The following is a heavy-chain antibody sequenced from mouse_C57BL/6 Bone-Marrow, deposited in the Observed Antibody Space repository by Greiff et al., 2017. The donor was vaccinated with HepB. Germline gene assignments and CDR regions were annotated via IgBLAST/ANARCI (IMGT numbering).Heavy chain of an antibody. CDR3: VSHMGPSYCYFYV. Sequence: EVQRVESGGDLVKPGGSLKLSCAASGFTFSSYGMSWVRQTPDKRLEWVATISSGGSYTYYPDSVKGRFTISRDNSKNTPYLQMCSLKSVDTAMYYCVSHMGPSYCYFYVWGTRATVPVSS. D-gene: IGHD4-1*01. CDR1: GFTFSSYG. J-gene: IGHJ1*03. V-gene: IGHV5-6*01. CDR2: ISSGGSYT.